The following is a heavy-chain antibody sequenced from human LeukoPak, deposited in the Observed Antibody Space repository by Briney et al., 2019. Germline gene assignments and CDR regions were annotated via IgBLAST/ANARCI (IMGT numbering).Heavy chain of an antibody. CDR3: VRGRDGSF. CDR2: IKYDDSEK. D-gene: IGHD5-24*01. CDR1: RFTLSTYW. J-gene: IGHJ4*02. V-gene: IGHV3-7*01. Sequence: GGSLRLSCAASRFTLSTYWMTWVRQAPGKGLEWVANIKYDDSEKYLVESVKGRFTISRDNARNSLFLQMDSLRVEDTAVYYCVRGRDGSFWGRGTQVTVSS.